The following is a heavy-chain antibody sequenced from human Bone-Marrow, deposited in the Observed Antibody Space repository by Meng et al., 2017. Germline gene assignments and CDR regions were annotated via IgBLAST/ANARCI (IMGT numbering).Heavy chain of an antibody. CDR3: ARGSSSSSWYASYYYYGLDV. CDR2: IYYSGST. Sequence: SETLSLTCTVSGGSISSSSYYWGWIRQPPGKGLEWIGSIYYSGSTYYNPSLKSRVTISVDTSKNQFSLQLSSVTAADTAVYYCARGSSSSSWYASYYYYGLDVWGQGATVTVSS. CDR1: GGSISSSSYY. J-gene: IGHJ6*02. D-gene: IGHD6-13*01. V-gene: IGHV4-39*07.